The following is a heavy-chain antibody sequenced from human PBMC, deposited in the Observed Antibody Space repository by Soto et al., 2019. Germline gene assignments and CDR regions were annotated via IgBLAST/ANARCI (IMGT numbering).Heavy chain of an antibody. D-gene: IGHD5-12*01. V-gene: IGHV4-59*08. Sequence: QVQLQESGPGLVKPSETLSLTCTVSGGSIDGYNCAWIRQTPGKALEWVGYVYDNGDSGYNPSLKSRVTLSMDTTKSQLSLQLRSVTAADTAVYYCGRQGIGRLHGLVDVWGRGTTVTVSS. J-gene: IGHJ6*01. CDR1: GGSIDGYN. CDR2: VYDNGDS. CDR3: GRQGIGRLHGLVDV.